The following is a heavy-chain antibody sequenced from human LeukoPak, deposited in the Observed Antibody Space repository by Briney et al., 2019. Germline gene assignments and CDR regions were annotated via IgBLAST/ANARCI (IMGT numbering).Heavy chain of an antibody. Sequence: PSETLSLTCTVSGGSISSYYWSWIRQPPGKGLEWLGYIYYSGSTNYNPSLKSRVTISVDTSKNQFSLKLSSVTAADTAVYYCARSAYSGSYHFDYWGQGTLVTVSS. CDR3: ARSAYSGSYHFDY. J-gene: IGHJ4*02. CDR1: GGSISSYY. D-gene: IGHD1-26*01. CDR2: IYYSGST. V-gene: IGHV4-59*01.